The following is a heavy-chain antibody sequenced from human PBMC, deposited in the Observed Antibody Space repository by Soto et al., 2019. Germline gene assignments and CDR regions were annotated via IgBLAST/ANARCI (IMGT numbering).Heavy chain of an antibody. CDR3: ARTTITSFLFDS. CDR1: GFSLTNVRMG. Sequence: VTLKESGPVLVKPTETLTLTCTVSGFSLTNVRMGVSWIRQPPGKALEWLAHMFSNDEKSYSTSLESRLTISKDTSKSQVVLTMTNMDPVDTATYYCARTTITSFLFDSWGQGTLGPVSS. D-gene: IGHD5-12*01. V-gene: IGHV2-26*01. J-gene: IGHJ4*02. CDR2: MFSNDEK.